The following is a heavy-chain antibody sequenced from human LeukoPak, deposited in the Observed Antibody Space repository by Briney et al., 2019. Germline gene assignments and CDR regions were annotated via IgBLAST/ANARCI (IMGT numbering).Heavy chain of an antibody. Sequence: SETLSLTCTVSGGSISSYYWSWIRQPPGKGLEWIGYIYYSGSTNYNPSLKSRVTISVDTSKNQFSLKLSSVTAADTAVYYCARGVIVVPYTAFDIWGQGTMVTVPS. J-gene: IGHJ3*02. CDR1: GGSISSYY. CDR3: ARGVIVVPYTAFDI. D-gene: IGHD3-22*01. V-gene: IGHV4-59*08. CDR2: IYYSGST.